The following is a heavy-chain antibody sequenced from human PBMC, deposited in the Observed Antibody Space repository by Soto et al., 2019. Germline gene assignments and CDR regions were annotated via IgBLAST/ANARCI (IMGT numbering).Heavy chain of an antibody. J-gene: IGHJ3*02. CDR2: ISSSSSYI. V-gene: IGHV3-21*01. D-gene: IGHD3-22*01. CDR1: GFTFSSYS. Sequence: GALRLSCAASGFTFSSYSMNWVRQAPGKGLEWVSSISSSSSYIYYADSVEGRFTISRDNAKNSLYLQMNSLRAEDTAVYYCARGRGSSGYINAFDIWGQGTMVTVSS. CDR3: ARGRGSSGYINAFDI.